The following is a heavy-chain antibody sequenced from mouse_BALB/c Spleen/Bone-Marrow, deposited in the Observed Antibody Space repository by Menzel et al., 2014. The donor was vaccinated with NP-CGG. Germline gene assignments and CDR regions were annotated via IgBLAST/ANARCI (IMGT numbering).Heavy chain of an antibody. Sequence: KLQESGGGLVQPGGSLKLSCAASGFDFSRYWMSWVRQAPGKGLEWIGEINPDSSTINYTPSLKDKFIISRDNAKNTLCLQMSEVRSEDTALYYCASLYYGNYYYAMDYWGQGTSVTVSS. CDR1: GFDFSRYW. D-gene: IGHD2-1*01. J-gene: IGHJ4*01. CDR3: ASLYYGNYYYAMDY. CDR2: INPDSSTI. V-gene: IGHV4-1*02.